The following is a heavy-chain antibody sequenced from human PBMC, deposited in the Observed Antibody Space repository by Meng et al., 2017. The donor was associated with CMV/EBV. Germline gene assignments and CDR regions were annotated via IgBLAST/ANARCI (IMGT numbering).Heavy chain of an antibody. Sequence: GESLKISCAASGFTFSGYWMNWVRQAPGKGLEWVGRIKSKTDGGTTDYAAPVKGRFTISRDDSKNTLYLQMNSLKTEDTAVYYCTTDPTFTYYDFWSGYYTDYWGQGTLVTVSS. J-gene: IGHJ4*02. CDR1: GFTFSGYW. V-gene: IGHV3-15*01. D-gene: IGHD3-3*01. CDR2: IKSKTDGGTT. CDR3: TTDPTFTYYDFWSGYYTDY.